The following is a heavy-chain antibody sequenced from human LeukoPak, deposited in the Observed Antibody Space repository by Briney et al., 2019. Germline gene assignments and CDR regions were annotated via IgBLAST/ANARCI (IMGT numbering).Heavy chain of an antibody. CDR1: GYRFSSYW. CDR2: IYPGDSET. V-gene: IGHV5-51*01. D-gene: IGHD6-13*01. CDR3: ARLGIAGAGTQDAFDI. Sequence: GGSLKISCEGSGYRFSSYWIGWVRQMPGKGLEWMGTIYPGDSETKYSPSFQGQVTISADRAISTAYLQWSSLKASDSAIYYCARLGIAGAGTQDAFDIWGQGTMVTVSS. J-gene: IGHJ3*02.